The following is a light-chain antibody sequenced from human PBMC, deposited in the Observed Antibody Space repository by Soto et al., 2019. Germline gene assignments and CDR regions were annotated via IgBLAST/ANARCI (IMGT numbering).Light chain of an antibody. CDR2: GAS. CDR1: QSVSSD. V-gene: IGKV3-15*01. CDR3: QQYINWPPTFT. Sequence: EIVMTQSPATLSVSPGERVTLSCRASQSVSSDLAWYQQKPGQAPRLLIYGASTRATGIPARFSGSGSGTEFTLAISSLQSEDFAVYYCQQYINWPPTFTFGQGTKLEIK. J-gene: IGKJ2*01.